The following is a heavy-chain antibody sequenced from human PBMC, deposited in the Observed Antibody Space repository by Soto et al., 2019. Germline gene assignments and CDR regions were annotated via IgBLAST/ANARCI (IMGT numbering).Heavy chain of an antibody. CDR2: VYYSGSS. D-gene: IGHD2-2*01. V-gene: IGHV4-31*03. J-gene: IGHJ5*02. CDR3: AKLFCTSSTCYFPGWFDP. Sequence: QVQLQETGPGLVKPSETLSLTCTVSGDSISGGASFWSWIRQPPGKGLEWIANVYYSGSSYYNPSPKSRLTISGDKTKYQFSCQLMSMTAADTAVYYCAKLFCTSSTCYFPGWFDPWGQGTLVTVSS. CDR1: GDSISGGASF.